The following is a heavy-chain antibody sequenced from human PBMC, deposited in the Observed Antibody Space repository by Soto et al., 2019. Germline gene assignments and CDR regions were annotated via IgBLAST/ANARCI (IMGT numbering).Heavy chain of an antibody. V-gene: IGHV3-30-3*01. CDR2: ISYDGSNK. Sequence: SLRLSCAASGFTFSSYAMHWVRQAPGKGLEWVAVISYDGSNKYYADSVKGRFTISRDNSKNTLYLQMNSLRAEDTAVYYCARTTGYSSSWFDDYYGMDVWGQGTTVTVSS. J-gene: IGHJ6*02. CDR3: ARTTGYSSSWFDDYYGMDV. CDR1: GFTFSSYA. D-gene: IGHD6-13*01.